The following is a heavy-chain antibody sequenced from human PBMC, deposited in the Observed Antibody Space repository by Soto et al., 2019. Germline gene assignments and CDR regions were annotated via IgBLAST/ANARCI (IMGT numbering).Heavy chain of an antibody. J-gene: IGHJ5*02. V-gene: IGHV5-51*01. D-gene: IGHD6-6*01. CDR1: GYSFTSYW. Sequence: GESLKISCKGSGYSFTSYWIGWVRQMPGKGLEWMGIIYPGDSDTRYSPSFQGQVTISADKSISTAYLQWSSLKASDTAMYYFARALESRSSLHLEPPRVARWYNWFDPWGQGTLVTVSS. CDR3: ARALESRSSLHLEPPRVARWYNWFDP. CDR2: IYPGDSDT.